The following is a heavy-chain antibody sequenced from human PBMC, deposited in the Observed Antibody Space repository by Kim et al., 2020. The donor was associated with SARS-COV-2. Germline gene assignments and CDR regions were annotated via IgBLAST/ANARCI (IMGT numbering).Heavy chain of an antibody. D-gene: IGHD6-13*01. V-gene: IGHV4-34*01. J-gene: IGHJ6*02. Sequence: SETLSLTCAVYGGSFSGYYWSWIRQPPGKGLEWIGEINHSGSTNYNPSLKSRVTISVDTSKNQFSLKLSSVTAADTAVYYCARGRSWPHYYGMDVWGQGTTVTVSS. CDR2: INHSGST. CDR1: GGSFSGYY. CDR3: ARGRSWPHYYGMDV.